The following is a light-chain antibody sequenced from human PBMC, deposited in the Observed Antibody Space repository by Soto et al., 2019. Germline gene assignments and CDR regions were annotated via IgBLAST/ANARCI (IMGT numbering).Light chain of an antibody. CDR1: SSDVGGYNF. CDR3: SSYTTRRTLV. J-gene: IGLJ1*01. CDR2: EVS. Sequence: QSALTQPASVSGSPGQSITISCTGTSSDVGGYNFVSWYQHHPGKAPKLMIYEVSTRPSGVSNRFSGSKSGNTASLTISGLQAEDEADYYCSSYTTRRTLVFGTGTKLTVL. V-gene: IGLV2-14*01.